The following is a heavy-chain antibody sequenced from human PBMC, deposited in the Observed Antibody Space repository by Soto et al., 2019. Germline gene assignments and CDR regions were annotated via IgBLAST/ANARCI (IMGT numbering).Heavy chain of an antibody. J-gene: IGHJ3*02. D-gene: IGHD6-13*01. Sequence: ASVKVSCKASGYTFTSYGISWVRQAPGQGLEWKGWISANNGNTNYAQKLQGRVTMTTDTSTSTAYMELRSLRSDDTAVYYCARPVRRYSSSHAFDIWGQGTMVTVSS. CDR2: ISANNGNT. V-gene: IGHV1-18*01. CDR3: ARPVRRYSSSHAFDI. CDR1: GYTFTSYG.